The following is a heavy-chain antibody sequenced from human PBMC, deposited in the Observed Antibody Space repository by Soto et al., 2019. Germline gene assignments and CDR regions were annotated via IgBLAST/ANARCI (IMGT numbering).Heavy chain of an antibody. Sequence: QVQLVQSGAEVKKPGSSVKVSCKASGGTFSSYAISWVRQAPGQGLEWMGGIIPIFGTANYAQKFQGRVTITADESTSTAYMELSSLRSEDTAVYYCARAYDFWSGYPPSYYYGMDVWGQGPTVTVSS. CDR1: GGTFSSYA. D-gene: IGHD3-3*01. V-gene: IGHV1-69*12. CDR3: ARAYDFWSGYPPSYYYGMDV. J-gene: IGHJ6*02. CDR2: IIPIFGTA.